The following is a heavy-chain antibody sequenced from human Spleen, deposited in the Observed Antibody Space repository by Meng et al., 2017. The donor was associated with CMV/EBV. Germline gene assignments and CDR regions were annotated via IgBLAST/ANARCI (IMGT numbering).Heavy chain of an antibody. CDR3: AKGILRSVYYYHGMDV. D-gene: IGHD6-6*01. Sequence: GGSLRLSCAASGFIFSSYGMHWVRQAPGKGLEWVAVIWYDGSNKYYGDSVKGRFTISRVNSKNTLYLQMNSLRAEDTAVYYCAKGILRSVYYYHGMDVWGQGTTVTVSS. J-gene: IGHJ6*02. V-gene: IGHV3-33*06. CDR1: GFIFSSYG. CDR2: IWYDGSNK.